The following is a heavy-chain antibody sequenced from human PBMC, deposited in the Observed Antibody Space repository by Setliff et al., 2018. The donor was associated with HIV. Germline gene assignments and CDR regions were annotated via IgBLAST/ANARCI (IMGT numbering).Heavy chain of an antibody. CDR2: MYYSGST. Sequence: PSETLSLTCTVSGGSISSSDYYWSWIRQPPRKGLEWIGYMYYSGSTYYNPSLKSRLTISLDASKNQFSLKLSTVTAADTAVYYCARAGITIFWNAFDMWGQGTMVTVSS. CDR1: GGSISSSDYY. D-gene: IGHD3-9*01. J-gene: IGHJ3*02. CDR3: ARAGITIFWNAFDM. V-gene: IGHV4-30-4*08.